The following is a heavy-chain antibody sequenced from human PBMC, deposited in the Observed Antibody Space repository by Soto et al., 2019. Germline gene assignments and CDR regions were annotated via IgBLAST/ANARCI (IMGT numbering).Heavy chain of an antibody. CDR1: GVIVRHNY. D-gene: IGHD1-20*01. CDR2: IYSSGAT. J-gene: IGHJ4*02. CDR3: ARGITGTTFDY. V-gene: IGHV3-53*01. Sequence: GGALGLYCIPSGVIVRHNYMSWVRQAPGTGLEWVSVIYSSGATYYADSVKGRFTISRDDSKNTLYLQMNSLRAEDTAVYYCARGITGTTFDYWGQGTLVTVS.